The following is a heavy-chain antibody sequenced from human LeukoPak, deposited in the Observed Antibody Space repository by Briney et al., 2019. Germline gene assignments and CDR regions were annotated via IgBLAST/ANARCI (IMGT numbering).Heavy chain of an antibody. CDR3: AKAGGWAYNDYERRFDP. J-gene: IGHJ5*02. V-gene: IGHV1-18*01. D-gene: IGHD4-17*01. CDR2: ITPHSGNT. CDR1: GYTFTNYG. Sequence: ASVKVSCKASGYTFTNYGISWVRQAPGQGLEWMGWITPHSGNTHYARKFQDRVSMTTDTSTSTAYMELRSLRSDDTAVYYCAKAGGWAYNDYERRFDPWGKETLVPVSS.